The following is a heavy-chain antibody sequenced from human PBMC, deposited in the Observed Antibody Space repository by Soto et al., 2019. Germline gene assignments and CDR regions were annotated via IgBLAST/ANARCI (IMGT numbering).Heavy chain of an antibody. D-gene: IGHD2-15*01. Sequence: QVQLVQSGAEVKKPGASVKVSCKASGYTFTSYDINWVRQATGQGLEWMGWMNPNSGNTGYAQKFQGRGTMTRNNSISTAYMELSSLRSEDTAVYYCARPLGYCSGGSCPVSLWGQGTLVTVSS. J-gene: IGHJ4*02. CDR3: ARPLGYCSGGSCPVSL. V-gene: IGHV1-8*01. CDR2: MNPNSGNT. CDR1: GYTFTSYD.